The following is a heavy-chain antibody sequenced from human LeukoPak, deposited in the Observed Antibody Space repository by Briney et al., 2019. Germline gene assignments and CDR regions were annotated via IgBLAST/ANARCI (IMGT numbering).Heavy chain of an antibody. CDR3: AKVPRYYYDSSGYYLPPFFEY. D-gene: IGHD3-22*01. J-gene: IGHJ4*02. CDR2: ISGSGGST. Sequence: GGSLRLSCAASGFTFSSYAMSWVRQAPGKGLEWVSAISGSGGSTYYADSVKGRFTISRDNSKNTLYLQMNSLRAEDTAVYYCAKVPRYYYDSSGYYLPPFFEYWGQGTLVTVSS. CDR1: GFTFSSYA. V-gene: IGHV3-23*01.